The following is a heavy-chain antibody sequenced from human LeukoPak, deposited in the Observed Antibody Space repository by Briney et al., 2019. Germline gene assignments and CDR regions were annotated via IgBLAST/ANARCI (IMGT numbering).Heavy chain of an antibody. D-gene: IGHD3-10*01. CDR2: IRYDGSNK. CDR1: GFTFSRYG. J-gene: IGHJ6*03. CDR3: ASRSGSGRQRYYYYMDV. Sequence: GGSLRLSCAASGFTFSRYGMHWVRQAPGKGLEWVAFIRYDGSNKYYTDSVKGRFTISRDNSKNTLYLQMNSLRAEDTAVYYCASRSGSGRQRYYYYMDVWGKGTTVTISS. V-gene: IGHV3-30*02.